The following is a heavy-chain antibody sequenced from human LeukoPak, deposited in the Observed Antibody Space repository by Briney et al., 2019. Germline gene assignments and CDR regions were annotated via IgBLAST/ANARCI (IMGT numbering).Heavy chain of an antibody. CDR2: IYYSGST. D-gene: IGHD2-15*01. J-gene: IGHJ4*02. CDR3: ARGDPSRYCSGGSCYSVQPRFDF. Sequence: SETLSLTCTVSGGPISSSSYYWGWIRQPPGKGLEWIGSIYYSGSTYYNPSLKSRVSISIDTSKNQFSLKLTSLTAADTAFYYCARGDPSRYCSGGSCYSVQPRFDFWGQGTLVTVSS. V-gene: IGHV4-39*07. CDR1: GGPISSSSYY.